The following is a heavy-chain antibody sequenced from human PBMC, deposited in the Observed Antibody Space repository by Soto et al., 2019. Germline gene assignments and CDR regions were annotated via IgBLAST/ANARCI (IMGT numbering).Heavy chain of an antibody. CDR1: GDSVSSNSAA. J-gene: IGHJ6*03. Sequence: SQTLSLTCAISGDSVSSNSAAWNWIRQSPSRGLEWLGRTYYRSKWYNDYAVSVKSRITINPDTSKNQFSLQLNSVTPEDTAVYYCARGGLSSSSWYYYSYMDVWGKGTTVTVSS. CDR2: TYYRSKWYN. V-gene: IGHV6-1*01. CDR3: ARGGLSSSSWYYYSYMDV. D-gene: IGHD6-13*01.